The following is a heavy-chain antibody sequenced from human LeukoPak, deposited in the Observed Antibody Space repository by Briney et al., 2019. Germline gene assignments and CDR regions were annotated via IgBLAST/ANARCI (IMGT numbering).Heavy chain of an antibody. CDR3: AKGPWFGELKGVDY. D-gene: IGHD3-10*01. J-gene: IGHJ4*02. CDR2: IRYDGSNK. CDR1: GFTFSSYG. V-gene: IGHV3-30*02. Sequence: PGGSLRLSCAASGFTFSSYGMHWVRQAPGKGLEWVAFIRYDGSNKYYADSVKGRFTISRDNSKNTLYLQMNSLRAEDTAVYYCAKGPWFGELKGVDYWGQGTLVTVSS.